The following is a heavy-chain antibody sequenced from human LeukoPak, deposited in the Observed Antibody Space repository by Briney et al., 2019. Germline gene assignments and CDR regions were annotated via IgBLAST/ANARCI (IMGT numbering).Heavy chain of an antibody. V-gene: IGHV4-34*01. CDR2: INHSGST. J-gene: IGHJ4*02. CDR1: GGSFSGYY. D-gene: IGHD2-15*01. Sequence: PSETLSLTCAVYGGSFSGYYWSWIRQPPGKGLEWIGEINHSGSTNYNPSLKSRVTISVDTSKNQFSLKLSSVTAADTAVYYCARWGWELPFDYWGQGTLVTVSS. CDR3: ARWGWELPFDY.